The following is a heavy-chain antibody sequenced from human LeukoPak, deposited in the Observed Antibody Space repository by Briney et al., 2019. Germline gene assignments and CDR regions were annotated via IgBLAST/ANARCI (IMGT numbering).Heavy chain of an antibody. D-gene: IGHD3-10*01. CDR3: ARSRFGELSEFY. J-gene: IGHJ4*02. Sequence: ASVKVSCKASGYTFTSYDINWVRQATGQGLEWMGWVNPNSGNTGYAQKFQGRVTMTRNTSISTAYMELSSLRSEDTAVYYCARSRFGELSEFYWGQGTLVTVSS. CDR1: GYTFTSYD. V-gene: IGHV1-8*01. CDR2: VNPNSGNT.